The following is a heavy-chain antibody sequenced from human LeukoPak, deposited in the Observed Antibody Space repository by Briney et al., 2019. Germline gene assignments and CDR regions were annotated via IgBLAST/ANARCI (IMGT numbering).Heavy chain of an antibody. D-gene: IGHD3-9*01. CDR3: ARSIGLTGGGVDV. CDR2: ITDSGNTI. J-gene: IGHJ6*02. V-gene: IGHV3-11*01. Sequence: GGSRKPPWQPLGSTFGNTNLNWVRQAPGKGLGWVSYITDSGNTIHYADSVKGRFTISRDNAKNSLYLQMNSLRAEDTAVYYCARSIGLTGGGVDVWGQGTTVTVSS. CDR1: GSTFGNTN.